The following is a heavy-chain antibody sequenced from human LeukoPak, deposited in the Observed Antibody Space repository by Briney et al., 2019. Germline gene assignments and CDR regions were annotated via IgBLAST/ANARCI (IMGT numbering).Heavy chain of an antibody. CDR2: IYSSGNI. CDR3: ARGPMAAGFDP. Sequence: PSETLSLTCTVSGGSMSNYYWNWVRLPAGKGLEWIGRIYSSGNIDYSPSLKSRVTISVDTSENQFSLKLNSVTAADTAVYYCARGPMAAGFDPWGKGTLVTVSS. V-gene: IGHV4-4*07. J-gene: IGHJ5*02. D-gene: IGHD6-13*01. CDR1: GGSMSNYY.